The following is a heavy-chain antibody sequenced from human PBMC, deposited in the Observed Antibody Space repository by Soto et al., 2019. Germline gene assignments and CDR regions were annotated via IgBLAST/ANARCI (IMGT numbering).Heavy chain of an antibody. J-gene: IGHJ6*02. CDR1: GFTFSSYS. CDR3: ARDLGDSLYSGYEVNYYYYGMDV. CDR2: ISSSSSYI. V-gene: IGHV3-21*01. Sequence: GGSLRLSCAASGFTFSSYSMNWVRQAPGKGLEWVSSISSSSSYIYYADSVKGRFTISRDNAKNSLYLQMNSLRAEDTAVYYCARDLGDSLYSGYEVNYYYYGMDVWGQGTTVTVSS. D-gene: IGHD5-12*01.